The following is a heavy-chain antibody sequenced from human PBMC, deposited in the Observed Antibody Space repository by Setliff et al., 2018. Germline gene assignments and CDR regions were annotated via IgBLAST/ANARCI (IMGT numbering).Heavy chain of an antibody. V-gene: IGHV4-4*07. Sequence: PSETLSLTCTVSGGSLNTYYWSWIRQPAGKELEWIGRINTSGTTRYNPSLRSRVTLSVDESMNRFSLNLNSVTAADTAVYYCAGGLPGDYDFNCFDTWGQGALVTVSS. CDR1: GGSLNTYY. D-gene: IGHD3-3*01. CDR2: INTSGTT. CDR3: AGGLPGDYDFNCFDT. J-gene: IGHJ5*02.